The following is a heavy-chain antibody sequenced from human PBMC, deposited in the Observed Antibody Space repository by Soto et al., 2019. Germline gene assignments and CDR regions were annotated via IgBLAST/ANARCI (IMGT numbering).Heavy chain of an antibody. CDR1: GGTFSTSA. D-gene: IGHD3-3*02. V-gene: IGHV1-69*12. CDR2: IMPVFATP. CDR3: ARDKGRQPLGGNYYYILDV. Sequence: QVQLMQSGAEVKKPGSSVKVSCKASGGTFSTSAISWVRQAPGEGLEWVGGIMPVFATPDYAQKFQGRVTISADESTTTAYLELTSLTTDDTAVYYCARDKGRQPLGGNYYYILDVWGQGTAITVSS. J-gene: IGHJ6*02.